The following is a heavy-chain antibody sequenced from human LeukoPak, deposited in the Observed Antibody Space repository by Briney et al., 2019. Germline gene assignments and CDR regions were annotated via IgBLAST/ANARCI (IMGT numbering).Heavy chain of an antibody. Sequence: GGSLRLSCAASGFTFSSYAMSWVRQAPGKGLEWVSPISGSDGTTYYVDSVKGRFTISRDNSKNTLYLQMNSLRAEDTAVYYCAKGSSGWYYDAFNMWGQGTMVTVSS. CDR2: ISGSDGTT. D-gene: IGHD6-19*01. CDR1: GFTFSSYA. CDR3: AKGSSGWYYDAFNM. J-gene: IGHJ3*02. V-gene: IGHV3-23*01.